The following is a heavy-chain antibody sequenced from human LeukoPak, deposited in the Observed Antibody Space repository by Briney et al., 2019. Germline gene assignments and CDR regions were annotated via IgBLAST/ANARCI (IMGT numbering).Heavy chain of an antibody. CDR1: GFTFSSYS. CDR2: ISSSSSYI. CDR3: ARDISVHYYYYYGMDV. J-gene: IGHJ6*02. Sequence: PGGSLRLSRAASGFTFSSYSMNWVRQAPGKGLEWVSSISSSSSYIYYADSVKGRFTISRDNAKNSLYLQMNSLRAEDTAVYYCARDISVHYYYYYGMDVWGQGTTVTVSS. V-gene: IGHV3-21*01.